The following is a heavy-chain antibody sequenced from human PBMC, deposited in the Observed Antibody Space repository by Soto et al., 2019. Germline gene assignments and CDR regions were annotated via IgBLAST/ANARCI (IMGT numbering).Heavy chain of an antibody. CDR2: VNPLTGIK. Sequence: GASVKVSCKTSGYTFTSYYLHWVRQAPGQGLEWVGIVNPLTGIKEFPRKFQGRVTMTRDTSTSTVYMDLSRLTSEDTAVYYCARGQQLGTWGYLDFWGPGTLVTVSS. V-gene: IGHV1-46*01. D-gene: IGHD6-13*01. J-gene: IGHJ4*02. CDR3: ARGQQLGTWGYLDF. CDR1: GYTFTSYY.